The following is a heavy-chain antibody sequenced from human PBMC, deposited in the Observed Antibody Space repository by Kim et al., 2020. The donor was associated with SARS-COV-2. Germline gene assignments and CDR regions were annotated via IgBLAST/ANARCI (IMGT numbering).Heavy chain of an antibody. Sequence: GGSLRLSCAASGFTFSSYGMHWVRQAPGKGLEWVAVIWYDGSNKYYADSVKGRFTISRDNSKNTLYLQMNSLRAEDTAVYYCAREETGGNEGLIGYWGQGTLVTVSS. CDR2: IWYDGSNK. CDR3: AREETGGNEGLIGY. V-gene: IGHV3-33*01. J-gene: IGHJ4*02. CDR1: GFTFSSYG. D-gene: IGHD2-15*01.